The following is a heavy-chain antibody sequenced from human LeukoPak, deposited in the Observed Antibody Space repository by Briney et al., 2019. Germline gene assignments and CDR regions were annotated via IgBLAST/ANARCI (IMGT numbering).Heavy chain of an antibody. Sequence: GGSLKLSCDASGFTFTTYPMHWVRQAPGKGLEWMTLISPDGNNKDYADSVKGRFTISRDNSKNTLFLQMTSLTSEDTGVYYCATVALPIGFLESIRPGNYFSNYMGVWGKGTMVIVSS. CDR2: ISPDGNNK. D-gene: IGHD3-3*02. CDR1: GFTFTTYP. CDR3: ATVALPIGFLESIRPGNYFSNYMGV. J-gene: IGHJ6*03. V-gene: IGHV3-30*04.